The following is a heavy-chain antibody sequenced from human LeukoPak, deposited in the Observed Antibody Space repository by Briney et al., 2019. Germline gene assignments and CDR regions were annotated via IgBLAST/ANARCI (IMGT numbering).Heavy chain of an antibody. CDR3: ARAFKVSVGKLSYYYYGMDV. V-gene: IGHV4-59*01. CDR2: IYYRGST. CDR1: GGSISSYY. D-gene: IGHD5/OR15-5a*01. Sequence: PSETLSLTCTVSGGSISSYYWSWIRQPPGKGLEWIGYIYYRGSTNYNPSLKSRVTISVDTSKNQFSLKLSSVTAADTAVYYCARAFKVSVGKLSYYYYGMDVWGQGTTVTVSS. J-gene: IGHJ6*02.